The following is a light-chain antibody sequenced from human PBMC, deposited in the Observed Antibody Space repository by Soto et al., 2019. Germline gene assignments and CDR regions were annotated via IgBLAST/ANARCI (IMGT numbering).Light chain of an antibody. V-gene: IGKV3-20*01. CDR2: GAS. J-gene: IGKJ2*01. Sequence: EIGLTQSPGTLSLSPGERATLSCRASQSVTSSYLAWYQEKPGQAPRLLINGASSRATGIPDRFSGSGSGTDFTLTISRLERGDFAVYYCQQYGSSPYTFGQGTTLEI. CDR1: QSVTSSY. CDR3: QQYGSSPYT.